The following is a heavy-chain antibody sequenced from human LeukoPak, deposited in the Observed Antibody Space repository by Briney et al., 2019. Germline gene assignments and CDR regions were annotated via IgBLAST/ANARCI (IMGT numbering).Heavy chain of an antibody. D-gene: IGHD6-13*01. CDR2: INPNSGGT. CDR3: ARDGIAAAGQSDY. Sequence: GASVKVSCKASGYTFTGYYMHWVRQAPGQGLEWMGWINPNSGGTNYAQKFQGRVTMTRDTSISTAYMELGRLRSDDTAVYYCARDGIAAAGQSDYWGQGTLVTVSS. V-gene: IGHV1-2*02. J-gene: IGHJ4*02. CDR1: GYTFTGYY.